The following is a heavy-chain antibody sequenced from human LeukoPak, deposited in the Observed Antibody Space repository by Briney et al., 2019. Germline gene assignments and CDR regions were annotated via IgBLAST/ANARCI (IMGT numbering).Heavy chain of an antibody. J-gene: IGHJ6*02. CDR3: ARNQIAAAGTPIGYYGMDV. CDR2: IYSGGST. V-gene: IGHV3-53*01. Sequence: PGGSLRLSCAASGFTVSSNYMSWVRQAPGKGLEWVSVIYSGGSTYYADSVKGRFTISRDNSKNTLYLQMNSLRAEDTAVYYCARNQIAAAGTPIGYYGMDVWGQGTTVTDSS. CDR1: GFTVSSNY. D-gene: IGHD6-13*01.